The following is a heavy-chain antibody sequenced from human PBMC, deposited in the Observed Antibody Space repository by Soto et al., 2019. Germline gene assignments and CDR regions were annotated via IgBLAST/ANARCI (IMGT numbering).Heavy chain of an antibody. J-gene: IGHJ4*02. CDR2: INAGNGNT. CDR1: GYTFTSYS. Sequence: ASVKVSCKASGYTFTSYSIHWVRQAPGQGLEWMGWINAGNGNTKYSQKFQGRVTSTRDTSASTAYMELSSLRSEDTAVYYCARGLPIVADYWGQGTLVTVSS. D-gene: IGHD3-22*01. CDR3: ARGLPIVADY. V-gene: IGHV1-3*01.